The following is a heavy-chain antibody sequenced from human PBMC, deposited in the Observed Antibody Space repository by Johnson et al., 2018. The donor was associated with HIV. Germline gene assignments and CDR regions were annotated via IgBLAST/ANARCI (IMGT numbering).Heavy chain of an antibody. CDR3: TPLMDAFDI. CDR1: GFNVSSNY. J-gene: IGHJ3*02. D-gene: IGHD3-9*01. Sequence: EVQVVESGGGVVQSGGSLRLSCAASGFNVSSNYMSWVRQAPGKGLEWVSVIYRGGSTYYVDSVKGRFTISRDNSKNTLYLQMNSLKTEDTAVYYCTPLMDAFDIWGQGTMVTVSS. CDR2: IYRGGST. V-gene: IGHV3-66*01.